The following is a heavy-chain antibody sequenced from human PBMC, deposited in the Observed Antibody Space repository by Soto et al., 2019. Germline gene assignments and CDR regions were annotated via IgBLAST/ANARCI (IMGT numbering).Heavy chain of an antibody. CDR1: GGTFSDYA. J-gene: IGHJ6*02. CDR3: ARALYTTAGTVDYFYGMGV. CDR2: IIRGFRST. V-gene: IGHV1-69*01. Sequence: QVQLVQSGAEVKKPGSSVKVSCKTSGGTFSDYALSWVRQAPGQGLEWMGGIIRGFRSTTYAQKFQGRVTVTADESTSTAYMELSSLKSEDTAIYYCARALYTTAGTVDYFYGMGVWGQGTTVTVSS. D-gene: IGHD6-13*01.